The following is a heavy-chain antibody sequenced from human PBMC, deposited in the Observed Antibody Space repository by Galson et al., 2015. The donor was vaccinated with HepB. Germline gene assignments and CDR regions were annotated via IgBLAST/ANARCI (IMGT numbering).Heavy chain of an antibody. V-gene: IGHV3-30*18. Sequence: SLRLSCAAYGFTFSTYGMHWVRQAPGKGLEWVAVISYNGSDKKYADSVKSRFTISRDNSKNTVYLKMNSLRAEDTAVYYCAKGPHQYYSDNIGHYSIDYWGQGTLVTVSS. CDR1: GFTFSTYG. J-gene: IGHJ4*02. D-gene: IGHD3-22*01. CDR2: ISYNGSDK. CDR3: AKGPHQYYSDNIGHYSIDY.